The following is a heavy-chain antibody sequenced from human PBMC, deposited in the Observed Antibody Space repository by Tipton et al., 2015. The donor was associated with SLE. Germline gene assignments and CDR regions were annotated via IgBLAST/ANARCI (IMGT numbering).Heavy chain of an antibody. V-gene: IGHV4-61*09. CDR1: GGSISSGSYY. CDR2: IYTSGST. J-gene: IGHJ3*02. CDR3: ARDTHSSGYPHAFDI. Sequence: TLSLTCTVSGGSISSGSYYWSWNPQPAGKGLEWIGHIYTSGSTHYNPSLKSRVPISVDTSKNQFSLKLSAVTAADTAVYYCARDTHSSGYPHAFDIWGQGTMVTVSS. D-gene: IGHD3-22*01.